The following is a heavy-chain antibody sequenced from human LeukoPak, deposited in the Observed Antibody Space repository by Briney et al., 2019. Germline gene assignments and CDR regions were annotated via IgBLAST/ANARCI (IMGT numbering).Heavy chain of an antibody. CDR1: GYTFTGYY. CDR2: INPNSGGT. Sequence: GASVKVSCKASGYTFTGYYMHWVRQAPGQGLEWMGWINPNSGGTNYAQKFQGRVTMTRDTSISTAYMELSRLRSDDTAVYYCARADYGDSDPEGYWGQGTLVTVSS. CDR3: ARADYGDSDPEGY. D-gene: IGHD4-17*01. J-gene: IGHJ4*02. V-gene: IGHV1-2*02.